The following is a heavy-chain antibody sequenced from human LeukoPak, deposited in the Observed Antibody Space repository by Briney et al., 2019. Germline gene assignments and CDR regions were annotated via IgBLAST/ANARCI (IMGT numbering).Heavy chain of an antibody. Sequence: GESLKISCKGSGYRFTSYWIGWVRQMPGKGLEWMGIIYPGDSDTRYSPSFQGQVAISADKSISTAYLQWSSLKASDTAMYYCARLAGGYSSSSQAPVWGQGTLVTVSS. CDR3: ARLAGGYSSSSQAPV. D-gene: IGHD6-6*01. V-gene: IGHV5-51*01. CDR2: IYPGDSDT. J-gene: IGHJ4*02. CDR1: GYRFTSYW.